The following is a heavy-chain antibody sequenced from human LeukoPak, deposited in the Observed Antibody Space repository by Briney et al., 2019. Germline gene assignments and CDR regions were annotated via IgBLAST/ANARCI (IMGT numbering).Heavy chain of an antibody. CDR2: ISSSSSYT. CDR1: GFTFSDYY. D-gene: IGHD3-9*01. V-gene: IGHV3-11*06. Sequence: GGSLRLSCAASGFTFSDYYMSWIRQAPGKGLEWVSYISSSSSYTNYADSVKGRFTISRDNAKNSLYLQMNSLRAEDTAVYYCARDFPNYDILTGYSHYNYGMDVWGKGTTVTVSS. J-gene: IGHJ6*04. CDR3: ARDFPNYDILTGYSHYNYGMDV.